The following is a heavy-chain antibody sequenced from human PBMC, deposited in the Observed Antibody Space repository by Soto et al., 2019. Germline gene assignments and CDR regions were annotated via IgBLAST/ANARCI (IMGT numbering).Heavy chain of an antibody. V-gene: IGHV4-34*02. D-gene: IGHD3-22*01. CDR1: GGSFSGFY. CDR2: VNHTGSA. J-gene: IGHJ1*01. CDR3: ARRYYYDGDFHQ. Sequence: QVQLQQWGAGLLKPSETLSLTCGVYGGSFSGFYWNWIRQTPGKGLEWIGEVNHTGSANYNPSLKSRVTTSADTPKNQLSLNLTSVTAADTAVYYCARRYYYDGDFHQWGQGSLVTVSS.